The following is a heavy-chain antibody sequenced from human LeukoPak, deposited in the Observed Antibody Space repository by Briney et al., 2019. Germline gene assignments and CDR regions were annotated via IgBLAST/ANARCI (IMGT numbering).Heavy chain of an antibody. CDR2: ISSDETNK. J-gene: IGHJ4*02. D-gene: IGHD6-6*01. CDR1: GYTFTGYY. Sequence: SCKASGYTFTGYYMHWVRQAPGKGLEWVAFISSDETNKYYADSVKDRFTISRDNSKNTLYLQMNSLRDEDAAVYYCDPHDSSSHFWGQGTLVTVSS. V-gene: IGHV3-30-3*01. CDR3: DPHDSSSHF.